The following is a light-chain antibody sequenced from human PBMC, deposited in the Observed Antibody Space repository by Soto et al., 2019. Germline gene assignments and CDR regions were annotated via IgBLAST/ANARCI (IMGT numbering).Light chain of an antibody. Sequence: EIVLTQSPGTLSLSPGERATLSCRASQSVNNNYLAWYQQKPGQAPRLLIYGASSRATGIPDRFRGSGSGTDFTVTISRLEPEDFVVYYCQQYGSSQYTFGQGTKLEIK. CDR2: GAS. V-gene: IGKV3-20*01. CDR3: QQYGSSQYT. CDR1: QSVNNNY. J-gene: IGKJ2*01.